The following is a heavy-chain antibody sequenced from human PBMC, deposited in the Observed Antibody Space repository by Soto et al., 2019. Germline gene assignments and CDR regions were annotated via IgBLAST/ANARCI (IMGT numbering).Heavy chain of an antibody. CDR1: GFTFSSYA. CDR2: ISGSGGST. V-gene: IGHV3-23*01. D-gene: IGHD2-15*01. CDR3: AKVGEVCIGGSCAYYYYYYYMDV. J-gene: IGHJ6*03. Sequence: GGSLRLSCAASGFTFSSYAMSWVRQAPGKGPEWVSAISGSGGSTYYADSVKGRFTISRDNSKNTLYLQMNSLRAEDTAVYYCAKVGEVCIGGSCAYYYYYYYMDVWGKGTTVTVSS.